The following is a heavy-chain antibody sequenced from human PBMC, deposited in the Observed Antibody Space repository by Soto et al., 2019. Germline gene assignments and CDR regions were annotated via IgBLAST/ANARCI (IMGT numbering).Heavy chain of an antibody. CDR1: GGSISRGGYY. V-gene: IGHV4-31*03. Sequence: SETLSLTCPVSGGSISRGGYYWSWIRQHPGKGLGWIGYIYYSGSTYYNPSLKSRVTISVDTSKNQFSLKLGSVRAEDTAVYYCARDLRTGPGTGPIAAATGKGAYYYGMDVWGQGTTVTVSS. J-gene: IGHJ6*02. D-gene: IGHD6-13*01. CDR3: ARDLRTGPGTGPIAAATGKGAYYYGMDV. CDR2: IYYSGST.